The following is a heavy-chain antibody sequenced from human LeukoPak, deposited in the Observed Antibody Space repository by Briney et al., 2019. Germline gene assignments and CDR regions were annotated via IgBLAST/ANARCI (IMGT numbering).Heavy chain of an antibody. D-gene: IGHD2-15*01. V-gene: IGHV3-21*01. CDR1: GFTFNSFS. CDR2: ISSSTIYT. J-gene: IGHJ5*02. Sequence: PGGSLRLSCAASGFTFNSFSMNWVRQAPGKGLEWVSSISSSTIYTYYADSVKGRFTISRDNAKNSLYLQMNSLRAEDTAVYYCAREGPTRPIAYCSGGSCYTHRGDWFDPWGQGTLVTVSS. CDR3: AREGPTRPIAYCSGGSCYTHRGDWFDP.